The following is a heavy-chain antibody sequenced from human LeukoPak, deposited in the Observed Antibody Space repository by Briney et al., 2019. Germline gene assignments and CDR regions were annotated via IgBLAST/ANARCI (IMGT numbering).Heavy chain of an antibody. J-gene: IGHJ4*02. CDR3: ARVRRAAAAGPLDY. CDR2: SDPEDGEM. Sequence: ASVKVSCKVSGYTRSEFSIHWVRQAPGKGLEWKGGSDPEDGEMTYPQKFQGRVTMTEDTSTDTAYMELISLKSEDTAVYYCARVRRAAAAGPLDYWGQGTLVTVSS. CDR1: GYTRSEFS. D-gene: IGHD6-13*01. V-gene: IGHV1-24*01.